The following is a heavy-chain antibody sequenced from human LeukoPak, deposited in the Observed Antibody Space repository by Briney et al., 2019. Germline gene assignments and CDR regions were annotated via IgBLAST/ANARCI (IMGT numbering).Heavy chain of an antibody. CDR3: AKGQYGGQSLIEY. CDR1: RFPLSTYG. D-gene: IGHD2-15*01. CDR2: IGGSSGST. Sequence: GGSVSLSCAASRFPLSTYGMIWVRQAPGKGLECVSAIGGSSGSTHYADSVKGRFTISRDDSKNTLYLHMNSLRAEDTAIYYCAKGQYGGQSLIEYWGRGTLASVPS. V-gene: IGHV3-23*01. J-gene: IGHJ4*02.